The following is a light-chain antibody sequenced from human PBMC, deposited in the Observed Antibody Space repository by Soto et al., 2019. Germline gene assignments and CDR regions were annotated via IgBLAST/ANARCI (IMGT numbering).Light chain of an antibody. CDR1: QSINSW. CDR2: EGS. V-gene: IGKV1-5*01. Sequence: DIQMTQSPSTLSASIGDTVTITCRANQSINSWLAWYQQKPGKAPKLLISEGSSLESGVPSRFSGSGSGTEFTLTISSLQPDDLATYYCQQYNSSPLTFGGGTKVEIK. J-gene: IGKJ4*01. CDR3: QQYNSSPLT.